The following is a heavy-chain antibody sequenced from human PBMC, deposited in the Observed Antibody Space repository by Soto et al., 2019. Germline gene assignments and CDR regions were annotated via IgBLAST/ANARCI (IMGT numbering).Heavy chain of an antibody. D-gene: IGHD2-15*01. Sequence: GGSLRLSCAASGFTVSSNYMSLVRQAPGKGLEWVSVIYSGGSTYYADSVKGRFTISRDNSKNTLYLQMNSLRAEDTAVYYCARDSRYSRYCSGGSCYSSYYYGMDVWGQGTKVTVSS. CDR3: ARDSRYSRYCSGGSCYSSYYYGMDV. CDR2: IYSGGST. CDR1: GFTVSSNY. V-gene: IGHV3-53*01. J-gene: IGHJ6*02.